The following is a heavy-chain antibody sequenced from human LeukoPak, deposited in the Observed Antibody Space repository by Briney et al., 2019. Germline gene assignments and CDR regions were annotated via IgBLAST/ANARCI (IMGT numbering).Heavy chain of an antibody. CDR3: AIYVEMANWFDP. CDR1: GGSFSGYY. D-gene: IGHD5-24*01. Sequence: SETLSLTCAVYGGSFSGYYWSWIRQPPGEGLEWIGEINHSGSTNYNPSLKSRVTISVDTSKNQFSLKLSSVTAADTAVYYCAIYVEMANWFDPWGQGTLVTVSS. J-gene: IGHJ5*02. V-gene: IGHV4-34*01. CDR2: INHSGST.